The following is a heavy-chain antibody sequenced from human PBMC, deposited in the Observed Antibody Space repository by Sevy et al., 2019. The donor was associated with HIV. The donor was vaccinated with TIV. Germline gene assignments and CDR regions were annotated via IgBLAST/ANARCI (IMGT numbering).Heavy chain of an antibody. J-gene: IGHJ5*02. CDR2: IITKNHGGTP. CDR1: GFNID. D-gene: IGHD3-10*01. Sequence: GGSLRLSCTGSGFNIDMTWVRQAPGEGLDWVGFIITKNHGGTPEYGASVKGRFTISRDDSKNTIYLQMHSLKTEDTGIYYCARHAREAWRGSGVYYNVTDGFDPWGQGTLVTVSS. V-gene: IGHV3-49*04. CDR3: ARHAREAWRGSGVYYNVTDGFDP.